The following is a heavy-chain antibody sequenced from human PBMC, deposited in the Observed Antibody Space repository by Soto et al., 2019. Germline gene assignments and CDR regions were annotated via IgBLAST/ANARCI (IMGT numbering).Heavy chain of an antibody. V-gene: IGHV4-31*03. Sequence: SETLSLTCTVSGGSISSGGYYWSWIRQHPGKGLEWIGYIYYSGSTYYNPSLKSRVTISVDTSKNQFSLKLSSVTAADTAVYYCARDRSSSWEIFDYWGQGTLVTVSS. J-gene: IGHJ4*02. CDR1: GGSISSGGYY. D-gene: IGHD6-13*01. CDR3: ARDRSSSWEIFDY. CDR2: IYYSGST.